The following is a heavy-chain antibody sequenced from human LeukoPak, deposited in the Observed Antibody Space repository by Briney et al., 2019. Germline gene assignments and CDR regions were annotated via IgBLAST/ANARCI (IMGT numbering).Heavy chain of an antibody. D-gene: IGHD5-18*01. V-gene: IGHV1-46*01. Sequence: GSVSVSCKASGYTFTSYYMHWVRQAPGQGLEWMGIINPSGGSTSYAQKFQGRVTMTRDTSTSTVYMELSSLRSEDTAVYYCARGAAMVYYFDYWGQGTLVTVSS. CDR1: GYTFTSYY. J-gene: IGHJ4*02. CDR2: INPSGGST. CDR3: ARGAAMVYYFDY.